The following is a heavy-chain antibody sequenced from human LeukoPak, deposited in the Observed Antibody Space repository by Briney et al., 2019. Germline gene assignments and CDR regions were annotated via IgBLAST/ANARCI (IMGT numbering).Heavy chain of an antibody. CDR2: IIPIFGTA. CDR1: GGTFSSYA. CDR3: AADYYDSSGYLNY. Sequence: SVKVSCKASGGTFSSYAISWVRQAPGQGLEWMGRIIPIFGTANYAQKFQGRVTITTDESTSTAYMELSSLRSEDTAVYYCAADYYDSSGYLNYWGQGTLVTVSS. D-gene: IGHD3-22*01. J-gene: IGHJ4*02. V-gene: IGHV1-69*05.